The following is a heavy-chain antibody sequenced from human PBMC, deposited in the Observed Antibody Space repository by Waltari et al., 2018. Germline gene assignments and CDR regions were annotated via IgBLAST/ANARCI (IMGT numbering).Heavy chain of an antibody. V-gene: IGHV4-59*11. Sequence: QVQLQESGPGLVKPSETLSLTCTVSGGSISSHYWSWLRQPPGKGLEWIGYIYYSGSTNYNPSLKSRVTISVDTSKNQFSLKLSSVTAADTAVYYCASHYSRDEVGAFDIWGQGTMVTVSS. CDR1: GGSISSHY. CDR2: IYYSGST. D-gene: IGHD6-13*01. CDR3: ASHYSRDEVGAFDI. J-gene: IGHJ3*02.